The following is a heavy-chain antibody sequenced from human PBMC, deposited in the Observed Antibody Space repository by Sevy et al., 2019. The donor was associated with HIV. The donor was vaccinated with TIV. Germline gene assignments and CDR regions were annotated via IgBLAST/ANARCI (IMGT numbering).Heavy chain of an antibody. Sequence: SETLSLTCTVSGGSINIYSWNWIRHPPGKGLEWIGYIYYIGSTNYNPSLKSRVTISVDTSKNQFSLKLSSVTAADTAVYYCARDKGTVTTLSAFDIWGQGTMVTVSS. CDR3: ARDKGTVTTLSAFDI. CDR2: IYYIGST. J-gene: IGHJ3*02. CDR1: GGSINIYS. D-gene: IGHD4-17*01. V-gene: IGHV4-59*01.